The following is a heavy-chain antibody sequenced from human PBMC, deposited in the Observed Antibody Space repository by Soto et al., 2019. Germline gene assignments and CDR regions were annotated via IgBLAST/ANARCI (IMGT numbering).Heavy chain of an antibody. J-gene: IGHJ5*02. CDR3: ARHRGPDTDDWFDP. CDR1: GGSVSSSSCY. D-gene: IGHD3-22*01. Sequence: SETLSLTXTVSGGSVSSSSCYWGWIRQPPGKGLEWIGSIYHSGSTYYNPSLESRVTISVDTSKSQFSLKLSSVAAADTAIYYCARHRGPDTDDWFDPWGQGTLVTVSS. V-gene: IGHV4-39*01. CDR2: IYHSGST.